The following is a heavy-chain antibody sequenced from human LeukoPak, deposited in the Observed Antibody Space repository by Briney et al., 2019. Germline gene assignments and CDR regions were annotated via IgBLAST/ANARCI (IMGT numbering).Heavy chain of an antibody. Sequence: GGSLRLSCAASGFTFSSYWMSWVRQAPGKGLEWVSSFGTRSTSIYHAGSVKGRFAISRDNAKNSLYLQMNSLRAEDTALYYCAREVSEGFDFWGQGTLVTVSS. J-gene: IGHJ4*02. V-gene: IGHV3-21*01. CDR1: GFTFSSYW. D-gene: IGHD3-22*01. CDR2: FGTRSTSI. CDR3: AREVSEGFDF.